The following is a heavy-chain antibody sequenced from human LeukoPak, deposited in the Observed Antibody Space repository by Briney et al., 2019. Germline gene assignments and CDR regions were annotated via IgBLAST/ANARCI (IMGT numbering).Heavy chain of an antibody. D-gene: IGHD4-23*01. Sequence: GGSLRLSCAASGFTFSSYGMHWVRQAPGKGLEWVAVISYDGSNKYYANSVKGRFTISRDNSKNTLYLQMNSLRAEDTAVYYCAKDRSVYGGNRLFDSWGQGPWSPSPQ. CDR1: GFTFSSYG. CDR3: AKDRSVYGGNRLFDS. V-gene: IGHV3-30*18. J-gene: IGHJ4*02. CDR2: ISYDGSNK.